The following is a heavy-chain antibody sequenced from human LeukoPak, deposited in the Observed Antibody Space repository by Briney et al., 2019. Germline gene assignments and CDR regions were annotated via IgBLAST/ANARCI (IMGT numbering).Heavy chain of an antibody. CDR2: IYSSGNT. J-gene: IGHJ5*02. V-gene: IGHV4-59*08. CDR3: ARSPSTVNWFDP. CDR1: GGSIGSYY. Sequence: SETLSLTCTVSGGSIGSYYWNWIRQPPGKRLEWIGYIYSSGNTNYNPSLKSRVTISVDTSENQFSLKLSSVTAADTAVYYCARSPSTVNWFDPWGQGTLVTVSS. D-gene: IGHD2-2*01.